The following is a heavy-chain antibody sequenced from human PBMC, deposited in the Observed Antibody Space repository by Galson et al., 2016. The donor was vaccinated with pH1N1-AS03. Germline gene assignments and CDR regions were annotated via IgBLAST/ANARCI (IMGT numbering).Heavy chain of an antibody. CDR2: INPQSGFT. Sequence: SVKVSCKASGYTFTDYYINWVRLAPGQGLEWMGRINPQSGFTNYAQAFRRSVTMTRDSSINTVYLDLSSLTSHDTAIYYCARRGSQNGYLGDQFDYWGQGTLVTVSS. CDR3: ARRGSQNGYLGDQFDY. V-gene: IGHV1-2*06. J-gene: IGHJ4*02. D-gene: IGHD5-24*01. CDR1: GYTFTDYY.